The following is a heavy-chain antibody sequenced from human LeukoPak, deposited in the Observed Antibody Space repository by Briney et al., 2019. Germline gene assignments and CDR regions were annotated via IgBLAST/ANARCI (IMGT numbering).Heavy chain of an antibody. CDR2: ISAYNGNT. V-gene: IGHV1-18*01. CDR1: GYTFTSYG. Sequence: GASVKVSCKASGYTFTSYGISWVRQAPGQGLEWMGWISAYNGNTNYAQKLQGRVTMTTDTSTSTAYMELRSLRSDDTAVYYCARGKIGYYDSSGYSVSAFDIWGQGTMVTVSS. CDR3: ARGKIGYYDSSGYSVSAFDI. D-gene: IGHD3-22*01. J-gene: IGHJ3*02.